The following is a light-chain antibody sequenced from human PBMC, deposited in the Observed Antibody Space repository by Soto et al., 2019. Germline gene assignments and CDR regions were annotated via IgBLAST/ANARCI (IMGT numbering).Light chain of an antibody. CDR3: QQRSNWPPYP. J-gene: IGKJ2*01. CDR2: DAS. CDR1: QSVSSY. Sequence: EIVLTQSPAPLSLSPGEIATLSCRASQSVSSYFAWYQQKPGQAPKLLIYDASNRATGIRARFSGSGSGKDFTLTISSLEPEDFAVYYCQQRSNWPPYPFGQGTKLEIK. V-gene: IGKV3-11*01.